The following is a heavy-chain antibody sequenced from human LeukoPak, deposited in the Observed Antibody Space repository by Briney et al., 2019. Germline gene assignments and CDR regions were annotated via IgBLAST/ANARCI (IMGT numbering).Heavy chain of an antibody. V-gene: IGHV3-23*01. CDR2: VSCSGRST. CDR3: AKGGSTSRSRNWFDS. D-gene: IGHD3-10*01. J-gene: IGHJ5*01. CDR1: GFTFSSYA. Sequence: GGSLRLSCAASGFTFSSYAMSWVRQAPGKGLEWVSAVSCSGRSTYYADSMKGRFTVSRDNSKNTLYLQVNSLRAEDTAVYYCAKGGSTSRSRNWFDSWGQGTLVSVSS.